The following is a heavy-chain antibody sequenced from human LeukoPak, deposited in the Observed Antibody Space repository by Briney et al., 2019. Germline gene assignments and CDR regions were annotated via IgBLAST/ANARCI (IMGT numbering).Heavy chain of an antibody. D-gene: IGHD3-10*01. CDR1: GGSFSGYY. Sequence: PSETLSLTCAVYGGSFSGYYWSWIRQPPGKGLEWIGEINHSGSTNYNPSLKSRVTISVDTSKNQFSLKLSSVTAADTAVYYCARVKQSGSLDYWGQGTLVTVSS. V-gene: IGHV4-34*01. J-gene: IGHJ4*02. CDR3: ARVKQSGSLDY. CDR2: INHSGST.